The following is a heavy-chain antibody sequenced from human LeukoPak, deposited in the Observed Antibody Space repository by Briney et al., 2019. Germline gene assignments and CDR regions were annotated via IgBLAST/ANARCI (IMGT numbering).Heavy chain of an antibody. Sequence: GESLKISCKGSGYSFTSYWIGWVRQAPGQGLEWMGWINPNSGGINYAQKFQGWVTMTRDTSISTAYMELSRLRSDDTAVYYCARDRGIAAAGIYYYGMDVWGQGTTVTVSS. J-gene: IGHJ6*02. CDR3: ARDRGIAAAGIYYYGMDV. CDR1: GYSFTSYW. CDR2: INPNSGGI. V-gene: IGHV1-2*04. D-gene: IGHD6-13*01.